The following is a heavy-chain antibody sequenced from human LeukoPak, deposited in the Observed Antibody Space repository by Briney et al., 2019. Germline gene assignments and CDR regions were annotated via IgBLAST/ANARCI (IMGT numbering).Heavy chain of an antibody. J-gene: IGHJ4*02. CDR2: IKQDGSEK. Sequence: PGGSLSLSCTASGFTFSSYWMSWVRQAPGKGLEWVANIKQDGSEKYYVDSVKGRFTISRDNAKNSLYLQTNSLRAEDTAVYYCARDPRYGSGSSVPNFDYWGQGTLVTVSS. CDR1: GFTFSSYW. CDR3: ARDPRYGSGSSVPNFDY. V-gene: IGHV3-7*01. D-gene: IGHD3-10*01.